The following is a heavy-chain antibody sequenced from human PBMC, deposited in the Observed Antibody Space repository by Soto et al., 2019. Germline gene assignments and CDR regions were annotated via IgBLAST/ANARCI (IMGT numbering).Heavy chain of an antibody. D-gene: IGHD3-16*02. Sequence: ASVKVSCKVSGYTLTELSMHWVRQAPGKRLEWMGGFDPEDGETIYAQKFQGRVTMTEDTSTDTAYMELSSLGSEDTSLYYCATILSHPRYYYYGMDVWGQGTKVTVSS. CDR3: ATILSHPRYYYYGMDV. CDR1: GYTLTELS. J-gene: IGHJ6*02. CDR2: FDPEDGET. V-gene: IGHV1-24*01.